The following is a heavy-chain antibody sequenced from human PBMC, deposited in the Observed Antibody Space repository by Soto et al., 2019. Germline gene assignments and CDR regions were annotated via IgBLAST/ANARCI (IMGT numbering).Heavy chain of an antibody. J-gene: IGHJ6*02. CDR1: GFTFSSNA. V-gene: IGHV3-23*01. D-gene: IGHD5-12*01. Sequence: GGSLRLSCAASGFTFSSNAMSWVRQAPGKGLEWVSAISGSGGSTYYADSVKGRFTISRDNSKNTLYLQMNSLRAEDTAVYYCAKGGTTIPNSGHYYYYGMDVWGQGTTVTVSS. CDR2: ISGSGGST. CDR3: AKGGTTIPNSGHYYYYGMDV.